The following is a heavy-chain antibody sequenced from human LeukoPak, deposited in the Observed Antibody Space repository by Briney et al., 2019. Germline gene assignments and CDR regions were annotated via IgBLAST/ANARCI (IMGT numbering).Heavy chain of an antibody. V-gene: IGHV3-9*01. Sequence: SRSLRLSCAASGFTFDDYAMHWVRQAPGKGLEWVSGISWNSGSIGYADSVKGRFTISRDNAKNSLYLQMNSLRAEDTALYYCAKDKGAGGSYFKNWGQGTLVTVSS. J-gene: IGHJ4*02. CDR1: GFTFDDYA. D-gene: IGHD3-16*01. CDR3: AKDKGAGGSYFKN. CDR2: ISWNSGSI.